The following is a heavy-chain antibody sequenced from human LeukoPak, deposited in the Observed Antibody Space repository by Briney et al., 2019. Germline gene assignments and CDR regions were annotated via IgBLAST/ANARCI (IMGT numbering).Heavy chain of an antibody. D-gene: IGHD6-13*01. V-gene: IGHV4-34*01. CDR3: ARDSSSWNNFDY. J-gene: IGHJ4*02. CDR2: INQSGST. Sequence: PSETLSLTCAVYGGSFSDYFWSWIRQPPGKGLEWIGEINQSGSTNYNPSLKSRVTISLDTSKNHFSLNLSSVTAADTAVYFCARDSSSWNNFDYCGQGTLVTVSS. CDR1: GGSFSDYF.